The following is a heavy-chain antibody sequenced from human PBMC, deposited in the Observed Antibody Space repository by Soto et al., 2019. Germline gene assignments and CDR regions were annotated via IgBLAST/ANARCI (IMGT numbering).Heavy chain of an antibody. CDR3: ARRARPDFYYMDV. Sequence: EVQLAESGGGLAQPGGSLRLSCAASGFTLSGYAMDWVRQAPGKGLEYVSGISSNGVATYYANSVQGRFTNSRDNSKNTVYLQMGSLRPEDMAVYYCARRARPDFYYMDVWGKGTTVTVSS. D-gene: IGHD6-6*01. J-gene: IGHJ6*03. CDR1: GFTLSGYA. CDR2: ISSNGVAT. V-gene: IGHV3-64*01.